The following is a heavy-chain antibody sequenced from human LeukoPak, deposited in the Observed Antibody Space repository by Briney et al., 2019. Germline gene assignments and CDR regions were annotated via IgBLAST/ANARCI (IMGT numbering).Heavy chain of an antibody. D-gene: IGHD3-3*01. CDR2: IKGDGIST. Sequence: GGSLRLSCAASGFDFSSNWMHWVRHAPGQGLVWVSRIKGDGISTNYADSVKGRFTISRDNSKNTLYLQMNSLRAEDTAVYYCARDRFSTYYDFWSGYYKGYYYYGMDVWGQGTTVTVSS. V-gene: IGHV3-74*01. J-gene: IGHJ6*02. CDR1: GFDFSSNW. CDR3: ARDRFSTYYDFWSGYYKGYYYYGMDV.